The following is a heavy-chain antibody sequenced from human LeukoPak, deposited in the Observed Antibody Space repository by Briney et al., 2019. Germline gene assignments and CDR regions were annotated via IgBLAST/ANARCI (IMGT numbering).Heavy chain of an antibody. CDR1: GFTFSDYW. V-gene: IGHV3-74*01. D-gene: IGHD2/OR15-2a*01. CDR3: VSFYETY. Sequence: GGSLRLSCAASGFTFSDYWMHWVRQVPGKGLVWVSHINSDGSWTSYADSVKGRFTISKDNAKNTVYLQMNSLRAEDTAVYYCVSFYETYWGRGTLVTVSS. J-gene: IGHJ4*02. CDR2: INSDGSWT.